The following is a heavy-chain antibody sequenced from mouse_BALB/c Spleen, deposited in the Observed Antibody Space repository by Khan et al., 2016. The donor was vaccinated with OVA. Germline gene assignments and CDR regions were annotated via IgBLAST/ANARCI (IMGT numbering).Heavy chain of an antibody. CDR3: TRDRNYYGSSFYFDY. V-gene: IGHV5-6-4*01. CDR1: GFTFSSYS. Sequence: EVELVESGGGLVKPGGSLRLSCEASGFTFSSYSMSWVRQTPEKRLEWVATITSGGSYTYYPDSVQGRFTISRDNSKNTLYLQMSSLKSEDTAIYYVTRDRNYYGSSFYFDYWGQGTTLTVSS. J-gene: IGHJ2*01. CDR2: ITSGGSYT. D-gene: IGHD1-1*01.